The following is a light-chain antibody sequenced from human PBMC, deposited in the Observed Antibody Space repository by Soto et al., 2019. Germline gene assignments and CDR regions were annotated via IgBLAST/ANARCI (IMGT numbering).Light chain of an antibody. Sequence: DIQMTQSPSSLSASVGDRVTITCRASQSISSYLNWYQQKPGKAPKLLIFAASSFQSGVPSRFSGSGSGTDFTLIINSLQPEDFATYYCQQSYDTPYTFGQGTKLQIK. CDR1: QSISSY. CDR2: AAS. J-gene: IGKJ2*01. V-gene: IGKV1-39*01. CDR3: QQSYDTPYT.